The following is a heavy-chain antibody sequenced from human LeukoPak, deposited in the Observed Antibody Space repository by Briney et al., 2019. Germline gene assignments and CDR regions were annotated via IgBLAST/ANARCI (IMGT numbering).Heavy chain of an antibody. Sequence: PSETLSLTCTVSGGSISAYYWSWIRQPPGKRLEWLGYIYYSGSTNYNPSLKSRVTISVDTSKNQFSLKLSSVTAADTAVYYCARLTYYYYYYMDVWGKGTTVTVSS. CDR3: ARLTYYYYYYMDV. V-gene: IGHV4-59*01. CDR1: GGSISAYY. CDR2: IYYSGST. J-gene: IGHJ6*03.